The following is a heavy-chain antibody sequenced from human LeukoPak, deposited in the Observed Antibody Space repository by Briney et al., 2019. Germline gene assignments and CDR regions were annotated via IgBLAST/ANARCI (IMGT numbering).Heavy chain of an antibody. CDR1: GYSFTNYW. Sequence: GESLKISCKGSGYSFTNYWIGWVRQMPGKGLEWMGIIYPGDSDIRYSPSFQGQVTISADKSISTAYLQCSSLKASDTAMYYCARLRLVGATYLGAFDIWGQGTMVTVSS. CDR3: ARLRLVGATYLGAFDI. D-gene: IGHD1-26*01. CDR2: IYPGDSDI. J-gene: IGHJ3*02. V-gene: IGHV5-51*01.